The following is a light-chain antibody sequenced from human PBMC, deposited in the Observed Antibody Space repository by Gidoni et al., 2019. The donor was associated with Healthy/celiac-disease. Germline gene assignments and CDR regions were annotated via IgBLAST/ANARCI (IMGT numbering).Light chain of an antibody. V-gene: IGLV2-11*01. CDR1: SSDVGGYNY. Sequence: VTISCTGTSSDVGGYNYVSWYQQHPGKAPKLMIYDVSKRPSGVPDRFSGSKSGNTASLTISGLQAEDEADYYCCSYAGSYTWVFGGGTKLTVL. CDR2: DVS. CDR3: CSYAGSYTWV. J-gene: IGLJ3*02.